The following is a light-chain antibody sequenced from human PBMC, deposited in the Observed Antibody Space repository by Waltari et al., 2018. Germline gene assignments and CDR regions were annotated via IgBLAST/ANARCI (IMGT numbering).Light chain of an antibody. J-gene: IGLJ1*01. CDR1: TSAVGNLIL. CDR3: CSYAGSGTYV. Sequence: QSALTQPASVSGTPGQTPTLSRMGTTSAVGNLILVSWYQHHPGNAPKLMICEVIKRPSGVSSRFSGSKSGNTASLTISGLQAEDEADYYCCSYAGSGTYVFGTGTKVTVL. V-gene: IGLV2-23*02. CDR2: EVI.